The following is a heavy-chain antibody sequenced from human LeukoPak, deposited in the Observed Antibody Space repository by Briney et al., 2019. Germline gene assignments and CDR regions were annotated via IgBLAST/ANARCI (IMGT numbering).Heavy chain of an antibody. J-gene: IGHJ4*02. CDR1: EFPFSSYV. CDR2: ISHDGRSR. CDR3: ARDRDYIFFDY. Sequence: PGGSLRLSCAASEFPFSSYVMHRVRQVPGKGLVWVSRISHDGRSRTYADSVKGRFTISRDNAENTLYLQMNSLRVEDTAVYFCARDRDYIFFDYWGQGALVTVSS. D-gene: IGHD4-4*01. V-gene: IGHV3-74*03.